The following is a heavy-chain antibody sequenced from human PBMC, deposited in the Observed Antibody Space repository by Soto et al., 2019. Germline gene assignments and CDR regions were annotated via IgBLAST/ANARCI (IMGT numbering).Heavy chain of an antibody. CDR1: GDSVSTNTAA. V-gene: IGHV6-1*01. D-gene: IGHD4-17*01. Sequence: PSQTLSLTCAISGDSVSTNTAAWNWIRQSPSRGLEWLGRIYYRSKWYNDYAASVKSRININPDTSKNQFSLQLSSVTPEDTAVHYCVRDYGDYAYLDYWGQGTLVTVSS. J-gene: IGHJ4*02. CDR2: IYYRSKWYN. CDR3: VRDYGDYAYLDY.